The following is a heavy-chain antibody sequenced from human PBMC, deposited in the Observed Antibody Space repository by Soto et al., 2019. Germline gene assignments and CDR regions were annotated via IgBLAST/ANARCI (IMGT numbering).Heavy chain of an antibody. CDR1: GDSVSSNSAA. J-gene: IGHJ6*02. V-gene: IGHV6-1*01. CDR3: ARVEALTMVRGVIDYYYYGMDV. CDR2: TYYRSKWYN. D-gene: IGHD3-10*01. Sequence: SQTLSLTCVISGDSVSSNSAAWNWIRQSPSRGLEWLGRTYYRSKWYNDYAVSVKSRITINPDTSKNQFSLQLNSVTPEDTAVYYCARVEALTMVRGVIDYYYYGMDVWGQGTTVTVSS.